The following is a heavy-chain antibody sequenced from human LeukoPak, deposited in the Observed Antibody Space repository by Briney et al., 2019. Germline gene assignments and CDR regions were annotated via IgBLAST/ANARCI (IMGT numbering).Heavy chain of an antibody. Sequence: GGSLRLSCAASGFTFSSYAMHWVRQAPGKGLEWVAVISYDGSNKYYADSVKGRFTISRDNSKNTLYLQANSLGTEDTAAYYCAKGSYYDSSGSFYFDYWGQGTLVTVSS. J-gene: IGHJ4*02. CDR3: AKGSYYDSSGSFYFDY. V-gene: IGHV3-30-3*01. CDR1: GFTFSSYA. D-gene: IGHD3-22*01. CDR2: ISYDGSNK.